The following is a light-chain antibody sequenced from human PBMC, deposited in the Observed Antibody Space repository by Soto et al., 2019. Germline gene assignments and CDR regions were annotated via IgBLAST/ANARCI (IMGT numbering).Light chain of an antibody. CDR1: SSDVGYYDY. J-gene: IGLJ3*02. V-gene: IGLV2-8*01. CDR3: SSFAGSNIWV. Sequence: QSALTQPPSASGFPGQSVTISCTGTSSDVGYYDYVSWYQQHPGKAPKLVIYEVTKRPSGVPDRFSGSKSGNTASLTVSGLQAEDEADYYCSSFAGSNIWVFGGGTKLTVL. CDR2: EVT.